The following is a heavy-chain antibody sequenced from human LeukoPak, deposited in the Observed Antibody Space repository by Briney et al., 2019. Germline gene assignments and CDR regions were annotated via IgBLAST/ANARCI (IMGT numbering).Heavy chain of an antibody. CDR3: ASLPGGKTAALEFDL. D-gene: IGHD6-13*01. V-gene: IGHV3-7*01. Sequence: GGSLRLSCVVSEFSASNYWMSWVRQAPGKGLEWVANIKQDGSQENYVDSVKGRFTISRDNARNSLYLQMNSLRAEDTAVYYCASLPGGKTAALEFDLRGRGTLVTVSS. J-gene: IGHJ2*01. CDR1: EFSASNYW. CDR2: IKQDGSQE.